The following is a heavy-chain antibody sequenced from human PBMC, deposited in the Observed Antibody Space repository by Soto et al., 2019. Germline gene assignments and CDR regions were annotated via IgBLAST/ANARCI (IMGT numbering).Heavy chain of an antibody. V-gene: IGHV1-18*01. J-gene: IGHJ4*02. Sequence: ASVKVSCKTSGYIFTNYGISWVRQAPGQGLEWMGWISAYDGLTNHSQKFQGRVTMTTDTSTSTAYMELRSLSSDDAALYYCARVRYHDTSGYYDVDYWGQGTLVTVSS. CDR3: ARVRYHDTSGYYDVDY. CDR2: ISAYDGLT. CDR1: GYIFTNYG. D-gene: IGHD3-22*01.